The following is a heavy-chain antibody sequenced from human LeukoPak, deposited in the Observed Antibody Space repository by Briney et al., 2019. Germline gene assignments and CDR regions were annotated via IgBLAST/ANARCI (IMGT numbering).Heavy chain of an antibody. Sequence: PGRSLRLSCEASGFTFSSFPMHWVRQTPDNRLEWVAVISDDGRDTYYADSVKGRFTISRDNSKNTLYLQMNSLSPEDTAVVYCARVGRVSIYPSYMDVWGKGTAVTVSS. CDR3: ARVGRVSIYPSYMDV. D-gene: IGHD2-21*01. CDR1: GFTFSSFP. CDR2: ISDDGRDT. V-gene: IGHV3-30*04. J-gene: IGHJ6*03.